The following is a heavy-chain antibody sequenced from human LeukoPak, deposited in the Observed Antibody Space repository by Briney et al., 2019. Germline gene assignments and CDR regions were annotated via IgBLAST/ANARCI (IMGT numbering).Heavy chain of an antibody. D-gene: IGHD6-13*01. CDR1: GYSFTGYY. Sequence: ASVRVSCKASGYSFTGYYMHWVRQAPGQGLEWMGWINPNSGGTNYAQKFQGWVTMTRDTSISTAYMELSRLRSDDTAVYYCARDASSSSWYWLIDYWGQGTLVTVSS. V-gene: IGHV1-2*04. J-gene: IGHJ4*02. CDR2: INPNSGGT. CDR3: ARDASSSSWYWLIDY.